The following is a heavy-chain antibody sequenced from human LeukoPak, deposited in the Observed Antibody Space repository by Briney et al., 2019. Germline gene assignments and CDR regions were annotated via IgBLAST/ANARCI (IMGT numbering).Heavy chain of an antibody. CDR2: IYRGGST. J-gene: IGHJ5*02. CDR3: ARDLRGGWFDP. CDR1: GDSINSTYYY. Sequence: SETLSLTCTVSGDSINSTYYYWSWIRQPAEKGLEWIGRIYRGGSTNYNPSFKSRVTISVDTSKNHFSLKLNSVTAADTAVYYCARDLRGGWFDPWGQGTLVTVSS. D-gene: IGHD3-10*01. V-gene: IGHV4-61*02.